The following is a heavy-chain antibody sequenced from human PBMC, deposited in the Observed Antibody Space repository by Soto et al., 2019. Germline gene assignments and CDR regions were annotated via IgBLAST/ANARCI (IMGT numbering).Heavy chain of an antibody. CDR1: GFSSSTYA. CDR3: AKVRASYLSASYFYYGLEV. V-gene: IGHV3-23*01. J-gene: IGHJ6*02. CDR2: ISGSGANT. Sequence: EVQLLESGGGLVQPGGSLRLSCAASGFSSSTYAMSWVRQAPGKGLEWVSGISGSGANTYYAESVKGRFTISRDYSTNTLFLQMNSLTVEDTAIYYCAKVRASYLSASYFYYGLEVWGQGTTVTVSS. D-gene: IGHD2-21*01.